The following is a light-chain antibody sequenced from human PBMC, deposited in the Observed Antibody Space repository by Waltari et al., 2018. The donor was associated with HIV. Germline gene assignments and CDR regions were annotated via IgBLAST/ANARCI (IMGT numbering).Light chain of an antibody. V-gene: IGLV4-69*01. Sequence: QLVVTQSPSAAASLGASVKLTCTLSSGHTDYAIAWHQQQPVEGHRFLLKSNSDGSHRKGDGIPDRFSGSSSGTDRYLTISSLQSEDEAVYYCQTWDTGIVLFGGGTEVTV. CDR3: QTWDTGIVL. J-gene: IGLJ2*01. CDR1: SGHTDYA. CDR2: SNSDGSH.